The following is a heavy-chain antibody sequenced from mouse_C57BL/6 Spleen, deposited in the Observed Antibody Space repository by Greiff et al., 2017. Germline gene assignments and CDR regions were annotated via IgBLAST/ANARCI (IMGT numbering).Heavy chain of an antibody. CDR2: INPNNGGT. V-gene: IGHV1-26*01. J-gene: IGHJ3*01. CDR1: GYTFTDYY. Sequence: VQLQQSGPELVKPGASVKISCKASGYTFTDYYMNWVKQSHGKSLEWIGDINPNNGGTSYNQKFKGKATLTVDKSSSTAYMELRSLTSEDSAVYYCAYYSNYVGFAYWGQGTLVTGSA. CDR3: AYYSNYVGFAY. D-gene: IGHD2-5*01.